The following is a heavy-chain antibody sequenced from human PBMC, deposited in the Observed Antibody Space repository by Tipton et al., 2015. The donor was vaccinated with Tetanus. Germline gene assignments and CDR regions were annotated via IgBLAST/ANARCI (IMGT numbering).Heavy chain of an antibody. CDR2: VSDSGST. J-gene: IGHJ5*02. CDR3: AGEGYCCGGRCYPSRFDP. CDR1: GDSINSYS. Sequence: LRLSCTFSGDSINSYSWNWIRQTPGKGLEWIGSVSDSGSTNYNPSLESRVSISVDTSKNQFSLKVLSVTTADTAIDHCAGEGYCCGGRCYPSRFDPWGQGTPVTVSS. D-gene: IGHD2-15*01. V-gene: IGHV4-59*01.